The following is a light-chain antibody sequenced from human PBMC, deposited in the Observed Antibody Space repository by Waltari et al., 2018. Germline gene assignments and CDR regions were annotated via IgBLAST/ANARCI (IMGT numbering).Light chain of an antibody. Sequence: SYELTQPSSVSVSPGQTARTTCSGDVLATKYARWVQQKPGQAPVLVIYKDSERPSGIPERFSGSSSGTTVTLTISGAQVEDEADYYCYSAADNNLGVFGGGTKLTVL. V-gene: IGLV3-27*01. CDR1: VLATKY. CDR3: YSAADNNLGV. J-gene: IGLJ2*01. CDR2: KDS.